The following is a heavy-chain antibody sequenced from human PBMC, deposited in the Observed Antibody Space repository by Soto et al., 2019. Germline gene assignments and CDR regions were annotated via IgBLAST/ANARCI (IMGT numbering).Heavy chain of an antibody. D-gene: IGHD3-10*01. CDR1: GFTFSSYG. V-gene: IGHV3-30*03. CDR3: ADPGSTDLDV. Sequence: GSLRLSCAASGFTFSSYGMHWVRQAPGKGLEWVAVISNDGSKKYYAASVKGRFTISRDNSKNMLYLQMNSLRAEDTAVYYCADPGSTDLDVWGQGTTVTVSS. J-gene: IGHJ6*02. CDR2: ISNDGSKK.